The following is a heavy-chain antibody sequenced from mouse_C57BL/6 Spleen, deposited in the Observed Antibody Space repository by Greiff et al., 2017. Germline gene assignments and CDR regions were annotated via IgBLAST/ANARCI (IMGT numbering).Heavy chain of an antibody. CDR1: GYTFTSYW. CDR3: AREGTAQAPYYCDY. V-gene: IGHV1-55*01. J-gene: IGHJ2*01. Sequence: QVQLQQPGAELVKPGASVKMSCKASGYTFTSYWITWVKQRPGQGLEWLGDIYPGSGSTNYNEKFKSKATLTVDTSSSTAYMQLSSLTSEDSAVYYCAREGTAQAPYYCDYWGQGTTLTVSS. D-gene: IGHD3-2*02. CDR2: IYPGSGST.